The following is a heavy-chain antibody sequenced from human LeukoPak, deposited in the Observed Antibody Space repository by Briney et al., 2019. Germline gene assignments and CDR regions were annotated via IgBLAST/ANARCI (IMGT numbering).Heavy chain of an antibody. CDR2: IYHSGST. V-gene: IGHV4-30-2*01. D-gene: IGHD6-13*01. J-gene: IGHJ4*02. CDR3: ARVPWYSGSWRYYFDY. Sequence: SETLSLTCTVSGGSISSGGYYWSWIRQPPGKGLEWIGYIYHSGSTYYNPSLKSRVTISVDRSKNQFSLKLSSVTAADTAVYYCARVPWYSGSWRYYFDYWGQGTLVTVSS. CDR1: GGSISSGGYY.